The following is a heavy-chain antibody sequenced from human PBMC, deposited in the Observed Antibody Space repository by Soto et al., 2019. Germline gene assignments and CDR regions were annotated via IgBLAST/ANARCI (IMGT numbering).Heavy chain of an antibody. CDR2: ISGSGGST. D-gene: IGHD5-18*01. V-gene: IGHV3-23*01. J-gene: IGHJ4*02. Sequence: TGGSLRLSCAASGFTFSSYAMSWVRQAPGKGLEWVSAISGSGGSTYYADSVKGRFTISRDNSKNTLYLQMNSLRAEDTAVYYCAIDLTRLSLGYPLDYWGQGTLVTVSS. CDR1: GFTFSSYA. CDR3: AIDLTRLSLGYPLDY.